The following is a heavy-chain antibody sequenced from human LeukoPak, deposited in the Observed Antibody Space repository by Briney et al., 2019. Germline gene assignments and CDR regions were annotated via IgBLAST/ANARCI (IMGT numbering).Heavy chain of an antibody. V-gene: IGHV3-23*01. CDR3: AKGDNDILTGYYNSFDY. J-gene: IGHJ4*02. CDR1: RFTFNNYA. Sequence: GGSLRLSCAASRFTFNNYAMSWVRQAPGKGLEWVSSISASGISTYHSDSVEGRFTISRDNSKNTLYLQMNSLRAEDTAVYYCAKGDNDILTGYYNSFDYWGQGTLVTVSS. D-gene: IGHD3-9*01. CDR2: ISASGIST.